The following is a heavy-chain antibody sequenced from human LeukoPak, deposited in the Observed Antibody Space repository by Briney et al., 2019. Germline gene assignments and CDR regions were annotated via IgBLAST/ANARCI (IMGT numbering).Heavy chain of an antibody. Sequence: SETLSLTCTVSGGSISSYYWSWIRQPPGEGLEWIGYIYYSGSTNYNPSLKSRVTISVDTSKNQFSLKLSSVTAADTAVYYCARESPLAIDYWGQGTLVTVSS. V-gene: IGHV4-59*01. J-gene: IGHJ4*02. CDR3: ARESPLAIDY. CDR2: IYYSGST. CDR1: GGSISSYY.